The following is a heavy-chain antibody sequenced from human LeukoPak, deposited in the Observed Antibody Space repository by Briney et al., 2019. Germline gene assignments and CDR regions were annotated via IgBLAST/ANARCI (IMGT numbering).Heavy chain of an antibody. J-gene: IGHJ3*02. D-gene: IGHD5-24*01. CDR1: GYIFTDYY. CDR3: ARVGDGLNDGFDI. CDR2: INPNNGGT. Sequence: ASVKVSCKASGYIFTDYYMHWVRQAPGQGLEWMGRINPNNGGTYYSQNFQGRVTMTRDTSISTTYMELSRLRPDDTAVYYCARVGDGLNDGFDIWGQGTMVTVSS. V-gene: IGHV1-2*06.